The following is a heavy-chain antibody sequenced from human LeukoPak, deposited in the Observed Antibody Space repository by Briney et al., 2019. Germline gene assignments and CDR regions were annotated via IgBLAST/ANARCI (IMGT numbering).Heavy chain of an antibody. CDR2: ISSSGSTI. V-gene: IGHV3-11*04. CDR3: ASFGVVITLNDY. D-gene: IGHD2-21*01. J-gene: IGHJ4*02. CDR1: GFTFSNAW. Sequence: GGSLRLSCAASGFTFSNAWMSWVRQAPGKGLEWVSYISSSGSTIYYADSVKGRFTISRDNAKNSLYLQMNSLRAEDTAVYYCASFGVVITLNDYWGQGTLVTVSS.